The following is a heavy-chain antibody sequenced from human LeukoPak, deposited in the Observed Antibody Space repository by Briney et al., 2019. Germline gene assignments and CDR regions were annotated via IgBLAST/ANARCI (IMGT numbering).Heavy chain of an antibody. CDR1: GFTFISYG. CDR3: AKADYNDYAFDN. J-gene: IGHJ4*02. CDR2: ITSSGGDT. D-gene: IGHD4-11*01. V-gene: IGHV3-23*01. Sequence: GRSLRLSCAASGFTFISYGMHWVRQAPGKGLEWVSAITSSGGDTYNADSVRGRFSISRDNSKNTLYLQMNSLRAEDTAVFFCAKADYNDYAFDNWGQGTLVTVSA.